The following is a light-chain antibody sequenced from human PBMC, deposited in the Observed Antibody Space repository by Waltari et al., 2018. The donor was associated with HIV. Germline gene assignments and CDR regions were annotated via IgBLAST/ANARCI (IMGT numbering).Light chain of an antibody. J-gene: IGLJ1*01. Sequence: QSVLTQPPSVSAAPGQKVTISRSGSRSNHGNTQEPWYQHLPGTAPKLLIYDNNKRPSGIPDRFSASKSGTSATLGITGLQTGDEAEYYCGAWDSSLSAVVFGTGTKVTVL. V-gene: IGLV1-51*01. CDR1: RSNHGNTQ. CDR3: GAWDSSLSAVV. CDR2: DNN.